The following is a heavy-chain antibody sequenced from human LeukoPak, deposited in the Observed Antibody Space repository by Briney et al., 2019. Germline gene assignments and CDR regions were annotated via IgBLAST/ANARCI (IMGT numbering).Heavy chain of an antibody. D-gene: IGHD6-19*01. Sequence: SETLSLTCTVSGGSISSSSYYWGWIRQPPGKGLEWIGSFSYSGSTYYNPSLKSRVTISEDTSKNQFSLRLSSVTAADTAVYYCARDGLAVTGVDYWGQGTLVTVSS. CDR1: GGSISSSSYY. CDR2: FSYSGST. V-gene: IGHV4-39*07. CDR3: ARDGLAVTGVDY. J-gene: IGHJ4*02.